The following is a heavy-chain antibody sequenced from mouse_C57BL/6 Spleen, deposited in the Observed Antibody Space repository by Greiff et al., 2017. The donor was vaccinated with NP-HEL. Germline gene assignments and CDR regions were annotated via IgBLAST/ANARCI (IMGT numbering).Heavy chain of an antibody. Sequence: VQLKESGPGLVKPSQSLSLTCSVTGYSITSGYYWNWIRQFPGNKLEWMGYISYDGSNNYNPSLKNRISITRDTSKNQFFLKLNSVTTEDTATYYCARDYYGSSYKKYAMDYWGQGTSVTVSS. J-gene: IGHJ4*01. CDR1: GYSITSGYY. D-gene: IGHD1-1*01. CDR3: ARDYYGSSYKKYAMDY. CDR2: ISYDGSN. V-gene: IGHV3-6*01.